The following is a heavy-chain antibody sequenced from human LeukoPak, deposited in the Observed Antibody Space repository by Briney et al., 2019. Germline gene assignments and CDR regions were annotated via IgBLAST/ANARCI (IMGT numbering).Heavy chain of an antibody. CDR3: ARRGGWELLWAFDI. J-gene: IGHJ3*02. CDR1: GFTFSSYW. D-gene: IGHD1-26*01. CDR2: IKQDGSEK. V-gene: IGHV3-7*01. Sequence: PGGSLRLSCAASGFTFSSYWMSWVRQAPGKGLEWVANIKQDGSEKYYVDSVKGRFTISRDNAKNSLYLQMNSLRAEDTAVYYCARRGGWELLWAFDIWGQGTMVTVSS.